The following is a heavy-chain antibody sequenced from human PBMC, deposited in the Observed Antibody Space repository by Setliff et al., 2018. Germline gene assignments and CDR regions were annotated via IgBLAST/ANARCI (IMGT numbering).Heavy chain of an antibody. CDR1: GGAISGSNNY. D-gene: IGHD6-13*01. V-gene: IGHV4-39*01. J-gene: IGHJ4*02. CDR3: ARHRDGSFLDAPFDY. Sequence: TLSLTCAVPGGAISGSNNYWGWIRQPPGKGLEWIGSIYYSGTPNYNPSLQSRVTISVDTSKNEFSLQLSSVTAADTAVYYCARHRDGSFLDAPFDYWGQGALVTVSS. CDR2: IYYSGTP.